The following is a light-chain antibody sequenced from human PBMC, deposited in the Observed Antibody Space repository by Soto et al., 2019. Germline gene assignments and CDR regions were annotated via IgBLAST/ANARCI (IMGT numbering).Light chain of an antibody. CDR3: QQYNQWPPYT. CDR2: GAS. Sequence: EIVMTQSPALLSVSPGERATLSCRASQSVGRTLAWYQQKPGQSPRLLVYGASTRANGTPARFSGSGSGTEFTLTISTLQSEDVAVYYCQQYNQWPPYTFVQGTRVEMK. J-gene: IGKJ2*01. CDR1: QSVGRT. V-gene: IGKV3-15*01.